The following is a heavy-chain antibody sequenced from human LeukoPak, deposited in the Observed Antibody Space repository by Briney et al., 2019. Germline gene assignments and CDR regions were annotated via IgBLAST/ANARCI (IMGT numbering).Heavy chain of an antibody. Sequence: GGSLRLSCAASGFTFSNYAMNWVRQAPGKGLEGVSLIRGSGVNTYYADSVKGRFTISRDTSKNTVSLQMNSLRGEDTAVYYCAKDVRVGGGGMDVWGQGTPVTVSS. CDR2: IRGSGVNT. V-gene: IGHV3-23*01. D-gene: IGHD1-26*01. CDR1: GFTFSNYA. J-gene: IGHJ6*02. CDR3: AKDVRVGGGGMDV.